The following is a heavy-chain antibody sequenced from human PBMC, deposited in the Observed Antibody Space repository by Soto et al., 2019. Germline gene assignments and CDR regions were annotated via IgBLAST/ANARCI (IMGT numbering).Heavy chain of an antibody. CDR3: ARERGYSGYDYAFDI. Sequence: CKASGYTFTSYAMHWVRQAPGQRLEWMGWINAGNGNTKYSQKFQGRVTITRDTSASTAYMELSSLRSEDTAVYYCARERGYSGYDYAFDIWGQGTMVTVSS. J-gene: IGHJ3*02. CDR1: GYTFTSYA. CDR2: INAGNGNT. D-gene: IGHD5-12*01. V-gene: IGHV1-3*01.